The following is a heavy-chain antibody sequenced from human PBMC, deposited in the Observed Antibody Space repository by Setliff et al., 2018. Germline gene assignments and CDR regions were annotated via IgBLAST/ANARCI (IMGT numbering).Heavy chain of an antibody. D-gene: IGHD3-22*01. CDR1: GASISSYY. V-gene: IGHV4-59*08. J-gene: IGHJ6*03. CDR3: ARTGTTYYYSCMDV. Sequence: SETLSLTCTVSGASISSYYWSWIRQPPGEGLEWIGYVSYGGSTKYNPSLESRVTISLDAPKNQFSLKLTSVTAADTAVYYCARTGTTYYYSCMDVWGKGTTVTVSS. CDR2: VSYGGST.